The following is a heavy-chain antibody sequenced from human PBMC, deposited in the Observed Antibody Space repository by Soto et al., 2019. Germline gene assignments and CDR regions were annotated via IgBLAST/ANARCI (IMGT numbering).Heavy chain of an antibody. CDR3: AREILWFGELLSDYFDY. V-gene: IGHV3-7*01. CDR1: GFTFSSYW. D-gene: IGHD3-10*01. Sequence: HPGGSLRLSCAASGFTFSSYWMSWVRQAPGKGLEWVANIKQDGSEKYYVDSVRGRFTISRDNAKNSLYLQMNSLRAEDTAVYYCAREILWFGELLSDYFDYWGQGTLVTVSS. J-gene: IGHJ4*02. CDR2: IKQDGSEK.